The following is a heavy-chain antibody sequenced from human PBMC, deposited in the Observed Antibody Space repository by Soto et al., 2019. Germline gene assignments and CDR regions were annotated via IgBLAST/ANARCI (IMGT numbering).Heavy chain of an antibody. J-gene: IGHJ4*02. CDR3: ARQIYDSDTGPNFQYYFDS. CDR2: IDPSDSQT. V-gene: IGHV5-10-1*01. Sequence: GEALKVSCKGSGYSFAGYWITWVRQKPGKGLEWMGRIDPSDSQTYYSPSFRGHVTISVTKSITTVFLQWSSLRASDTAMYYCARQIYDSDTGPNFQYYFDSWVQGTPVTVSS. CDR1: GYSFAGYW. D-gene: IGHD3-22*01.